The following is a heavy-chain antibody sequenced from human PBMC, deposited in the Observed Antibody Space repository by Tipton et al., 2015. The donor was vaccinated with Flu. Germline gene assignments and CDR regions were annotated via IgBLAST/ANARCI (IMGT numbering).Heavy chain of an antibody. Sequence: GSLRLSCAASGFTFSSYSMNWVRQAPGKGLEWVSSISSSSSYIYYADSVKGRFTISRDNAKNSLYLQMNSLRAEDTAVYYCARDGLAVAGDYYYYGMDVWGQGTTVTVSS. CDR3: ARDGLAVAGDYYYYGMDV. CDR1: GFTFSSYS. D-gene: IGHD6-19*01. CDR2: ISSSSSYI. J-gene: IGHJ6*02. V-gene: IGHV3-21*01.